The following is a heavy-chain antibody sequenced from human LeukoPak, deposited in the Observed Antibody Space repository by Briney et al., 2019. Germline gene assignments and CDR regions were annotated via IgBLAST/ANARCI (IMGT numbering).Heavy chain of an antibody. Sequence: GGSLRLSCAASGFTFSRFWMHWVRQAPGKGLVWVSRTGSDGRSTSYADSVKGRFTISRDNAKNTLYLQMNSLRAEDTAVYYCARGSDDFDYWGQGTLVTVSS. CDR3: ARGSDDFDY. CDR1: GFTFSRFW. J-gene: IGHJ4*02. V-gene: IGHV3-74*01. CDR2: TGSDGRST.